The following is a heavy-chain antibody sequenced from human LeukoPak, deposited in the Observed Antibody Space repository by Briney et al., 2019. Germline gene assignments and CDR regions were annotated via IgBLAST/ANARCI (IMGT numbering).Heavy chain of an antibody. Sequence: PGGSLRLSCAASGFTFSSYAMHWVRQAPGKGLEWVAVISYDGSNKYYADSVKGRFTISRDNSKNTLYLQMNSLRAEDTAVYYCARGEATASLPDYWGQGTLVTVSS. CDR2: ISYDGSNK. D-gene: IGHD5-24*01. CDR1: GFTFSSYA. CDR3: ARGEATASLPDY. V-gene: IGHV3-30-3*01. J-gene: IGHJ4*02.